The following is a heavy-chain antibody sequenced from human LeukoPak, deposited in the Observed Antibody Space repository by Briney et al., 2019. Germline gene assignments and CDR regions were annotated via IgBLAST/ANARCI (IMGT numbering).Heavy chain of an antibody. J-gene: IGHJ6*03. Sequence: GASVKVSCKASGYTFVTYGVSWVRQAPGQGLEWMGWINPNSGGTNYAQKFQGRVTMTRDTSISTAYMELSRLRSDDTAVYYCARAAITTDNGGYYYMDVWGKGTTVTVSS. D-gene: IGHD3-22*01. CDR3: ARAAITTDNGGYYYMDV. CDR1: GYTFVTYG. CDR2: INPNSGGT. V-gene: IGHV1-2*02.